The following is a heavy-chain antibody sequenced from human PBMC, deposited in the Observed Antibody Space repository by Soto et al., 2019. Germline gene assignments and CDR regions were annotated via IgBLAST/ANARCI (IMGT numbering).Heavy chain of an antibody. V-gene: IGHV3-48*01. CDR2: ISSSSSVI. Sequence: PGGSLRLSCATSGFILSDCAMNWVRQAPGKGLGWVSYISSSSSVIDYADSVKGRFTVSRDNARNSLYLQMNSLRAEDTAVYYCARDLSWGSNWYYYMDVWGKGTTVTVSS. CDR1: GFILSDCA. D-gene: IGHD7-27*01. CDR3: ARDLSWGSNWYYYMDV. J-gene: IGHJ6*03.